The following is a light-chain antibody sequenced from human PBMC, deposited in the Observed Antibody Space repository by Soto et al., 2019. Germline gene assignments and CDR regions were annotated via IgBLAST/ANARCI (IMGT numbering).Light chain of an antibody. Sequence: DIQMTQSPAALSGSVGGAFTVTCRASQSVSGWLAWYQQKPGEAPKLLIYDASALPRGVPSRFSGSGSGTKFTLTIASLQPDDFATYYCQQYATFSGTFGQGTKVDIK. CDR3: QQYATFSGT. CDR2: DAS. V-gene: IGKV1-5*01. CDR1: QSVSGW. J-gene: IGKJ1*01.